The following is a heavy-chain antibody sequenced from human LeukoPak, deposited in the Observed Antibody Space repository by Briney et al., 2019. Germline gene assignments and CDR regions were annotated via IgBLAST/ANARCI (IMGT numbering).Heavy chain of an antibody. D-gene: IGHD3-10*01. Sequence: PGGSLRLSCAASGFTFSSYAMSWVRQAPGKGLEWVSAISGSGGSTYYADSVEGRFTISRDNSKNTLYLQMNSLRAEDTAVYYCANGYYGSGSYYNGIYWGQGTLVTVSS. CDR3: ANGYYGSGSYYNGIY. J-gene: IGHJ4*02. CDR2: ISGSGGST. V-gene: IGHV3-23*01. CDR1: GFTFSSYA.